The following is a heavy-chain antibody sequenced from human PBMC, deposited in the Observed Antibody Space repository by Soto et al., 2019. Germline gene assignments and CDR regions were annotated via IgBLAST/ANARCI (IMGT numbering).Heavy chain of an antibody. CDR3: ARGPPLRIAAAGTHWFDP. D-gene: IGHD6-13*01. Sequence: QVQLQESGPGLVKPSETLSLTCTVSGGSISSYYWSWIRQPAGKGLEWIGRIYTSGSTNYNPSLKIRVTMSVDTSKNQFSLKLSSVTAADTAVYYCARGPPLRIAAAGTHWFDPWGQGTLVTVSS. CDR1: GGSISSYY. J-gene: IGHJ5*02. CDR2: IYTSGST. V-gene: IGHV4-4*07.